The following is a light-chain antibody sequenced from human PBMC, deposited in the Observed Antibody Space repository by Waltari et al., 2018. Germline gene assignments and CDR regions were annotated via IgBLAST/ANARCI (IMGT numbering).Light chain of an antibody. Sequence: QSVLTPPPSASGTPGQRVPISCSGSRPNIGSNTVNWYQQLQGTAPKLLIYRNNQRPSGVPDRFSGSKSGTSASLAISGLQSEDEADYYCAAWDDSLNVVFGGGTKLTVL. CDR1: RPNIGSNT. CDR3: AAWDDSLNVV. V-gene: IGLV1-44*01. J-gene: IGLJ2*01. CDR2: RNN.